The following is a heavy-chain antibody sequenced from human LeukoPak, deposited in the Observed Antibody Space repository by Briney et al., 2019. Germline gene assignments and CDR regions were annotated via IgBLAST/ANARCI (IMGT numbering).Heavy chain of an antibody. D-gene: IGHD3-10*01. CDR2: ISNDGGNK. Sequence: GRSLRLSCAASGFTFSNYPMHWVRQTPGKGLEGGAVISNDGGNKYYADSVKGRFTISRDNSKDTLYLQMNSLRVEDTAVYYCARGSLVLFDYWGQGALVTVSS. CDR1: GFTFSNYP. V-gene: IGHV3-30-3*01. J-gene: IGHJ4*02. CDR3: ARGSLVLFDY.